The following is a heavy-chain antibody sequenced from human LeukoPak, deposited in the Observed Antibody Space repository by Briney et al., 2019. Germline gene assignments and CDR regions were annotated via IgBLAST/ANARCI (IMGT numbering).Heavy chain of an antibody. CDR3: ASSRDSYDISGYYSSFDY. V-gene: IGHV7-4-1*02. D-gene: IGHD3-22*01. J-gene: IGHJ4*02. CDR1: GYTFTRYA. CDR2: INTNTGNP. Sequence: ASVKVSCKASGYTFTRYAMNWVRLAPGQGLEWMGWINTNTGNPTYVQGFTGRFVFSLDTSVSTAYLQISSLKAEDTAVYYCASSRDSYDISGYYSSFDYWGQETLVTVSS.